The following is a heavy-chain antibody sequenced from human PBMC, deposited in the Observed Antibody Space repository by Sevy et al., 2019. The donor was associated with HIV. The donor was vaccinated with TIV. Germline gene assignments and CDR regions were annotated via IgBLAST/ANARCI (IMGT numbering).Heavy chain of an antibody. D-gene: IGHD3-10*01. Sequence: GGSLRLSCAASGFTFDDYAMHWVRQAPGKGLEWVSGISWNSGSIGYADSVKGRFTISRDNAKNSLYLQMNSLRAEDMALYYCAKDIGYYGSGSPPDYWGQGTLVTVSS. V-gene: IGHV3-9*03. CDR3: AKDIGYYGSGSPPDY. J-gene: IGHJ4*02. CDR2: ISWNSGSI. CDR1: GFTFDDYA.